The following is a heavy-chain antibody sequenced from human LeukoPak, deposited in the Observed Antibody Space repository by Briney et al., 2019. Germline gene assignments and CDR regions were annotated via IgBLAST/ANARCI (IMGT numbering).Heavy chain of an antibody. Sequence: GGSLRLSCAASGFTFSNYGMHWVRQAPGKGLEWVAVISYDGSNKYYADSVKGRFTISRDNSKNTLYLQMNSLRAEDTAVYYCAKDRRALYSIAAAGTFDYWGQGTLVTVSS. V-gene: IGHV3-30*18. D-gene: IGHD6-13*01. CDR3: AKDRRALYSIAAAGTFDY. J-gene: IGHJ4*02. CDR2: ISYDGSNK. CDR1: GFTFSNYG.